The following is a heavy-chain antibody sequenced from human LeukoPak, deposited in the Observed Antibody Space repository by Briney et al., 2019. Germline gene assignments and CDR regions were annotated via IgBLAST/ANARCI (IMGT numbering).Heavy chain of an antibody. CDR2: ISYDGSNK. J-gene: IGHJ4*02. Sequence: GGSLRLSCAASGFTFSSYAMHWVRQAPGKGLEWAAVISYDGSNKYYADSVKGRFTISRDNSKNTLYLQMNSLRAEDTAVYYCARDYAGGVNLFDYWGQGTLDTVSS. CDR3: ARDYAGGVNLFDY. D-gene: IGHD3-16*01. CDR1: GFTFSSYA. V-gene: IGHV3-30-3*01.